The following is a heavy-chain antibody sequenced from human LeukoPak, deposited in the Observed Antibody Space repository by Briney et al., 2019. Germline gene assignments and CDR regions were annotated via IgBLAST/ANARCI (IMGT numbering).Heavy chain of an antibody. Sequence: SETLSLTCTVSGGSISSSSYYWGWIRQPPGKGLEWIGSIYYSGSTTYNPSLKSRVTISLDTSKNQFSLKLSSVAAADAAVYYCARDRHLYGSGINYYYYMDVWGKGTTVTISS. D-gene: IGHD3-10*01. J-gene: IGHJ6*03. CDR2: IYYSGST. CDR3: ARDRHLYGSGINYYYYMDV. CDR1: GGSISSSSYY. V-gene: IGHV4-39*07.